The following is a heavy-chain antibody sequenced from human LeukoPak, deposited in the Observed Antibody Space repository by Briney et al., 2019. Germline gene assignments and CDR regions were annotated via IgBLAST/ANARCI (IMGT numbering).Heavy chain of an antibody. CDR3: ARESGKFDY. CDR2: ISGDGVST. CDR1: GLPIGDFA. J-gene: IGHJ4*02. Sequence: GGSLRLSCVASGLPIGDFAVHWVRQAPGQGLEWVSLISGDGVSTFFADSVKGRFSIFRDNSKNSLFLEISSLRTEDTAMYYCARESGKFDYWGQGTLVAVSS. V-gene: IGHV3-43*02.